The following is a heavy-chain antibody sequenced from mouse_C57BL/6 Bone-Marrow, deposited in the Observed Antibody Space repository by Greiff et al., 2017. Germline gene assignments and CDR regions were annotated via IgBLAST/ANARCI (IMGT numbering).Heavy chain of an antibody. D-gene: IGHD1-1*01. Sequence: VQLQQSGPELVKPGASVKMSCKASGYTFTDYNMHWVKQSHGKSLEWIGYINPNNGGTSYNQKFKGKATLTVNKSSSTAYMELRSLTSEDSAVYYSARFVYYGSSYNYAMDYWGQGTSVTVSS. V-gene: IGHV1-22*01. CDR2: INPNNGGT. CDR3: ARFVYYGSSYNYAMDY. CDR1: GYTFTDYN. J-gene: IGHJ4*01.